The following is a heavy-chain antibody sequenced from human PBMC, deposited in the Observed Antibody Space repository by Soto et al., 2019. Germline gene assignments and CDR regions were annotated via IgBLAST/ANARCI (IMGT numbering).Heavy chain of an antibody. CDR1: GGSISSGGYY. CDR2: IYYSAST. J-gene: IGHJ6*02. V-gene: IGHV4-31*03. Sequence: PSETLSLTCTVSGGSISSGGYYWSWIRQHPGKGLEWIGYIYYSASTYYNPSLKSRVTISVDTSKNQFSLKLSSVTAADTAVYYRARAPTRGGGYYYGMDVWRQGTTVTVSS. D-gene: IGHD3-10*01. CDR3: ARAPTRGGGYYYGMDV.